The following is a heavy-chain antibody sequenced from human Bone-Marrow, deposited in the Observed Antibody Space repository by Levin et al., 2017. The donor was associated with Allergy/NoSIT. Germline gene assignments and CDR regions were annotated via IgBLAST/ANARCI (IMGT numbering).Heavy chain of an antibody. CDR3: AKDRPGGGDTYYDFWGGYSISYYYGMDV. V-gene: IGHV3-23*01. CDR2: ISRSGGST. CDR1: GFTLSSAA. Sequence: PGESLKISCAASGFTLSSAAMNWVRQAPGKGLEWISGISRSGGSTYYADSVKGRFTISRDNSKNTLYLQMNSLRAEDTALYYCAKDRPGGGDTYYDFWGGYSISYYYGMDVWGQGTTVTVSS. D-gene: IGHD3-3*01. J-gene: IGHJ6*02.